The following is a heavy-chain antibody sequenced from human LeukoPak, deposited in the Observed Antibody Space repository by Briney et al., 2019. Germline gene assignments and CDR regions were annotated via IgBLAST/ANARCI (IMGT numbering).Heavy chain of an antibody. V-gene: IGHV4-39*01. CDR1: GGSISSYY. J-gene: IGHJ6*03. CDR3: ASHTQAYMVRGYYYYMDV. Sequence: SETLSLTCTVSGGSISSYYWGWIRQPPGKGLEWVGSIYYSGSTYYNPSLKSRVTISVDTSKNQFSLKLSSVTAADTAVYYCASHTQAYMVRGYYYYMDVWGKGTTVTISS. D-gene: IGHD3-10*01. CDR2: IYYSGST.